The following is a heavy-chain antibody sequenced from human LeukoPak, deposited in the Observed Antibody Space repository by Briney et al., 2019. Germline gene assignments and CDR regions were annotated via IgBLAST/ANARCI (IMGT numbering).Heavy chain of an antibody. CDR3: ARDLRGDAFDI. Sequence: GGSLRLSCAASGFTFSSYWMSWVRQAPGKGLEWVANIKEDGSAKYYVDSVKGRLPISRDNAKNSLYLQMNSLRAEDTAVYYCARDLRGDAFDIWGQGTMVTVSS. J-gene: IGHJ3*02. V-gene: IGHV3-7*01. CDR2: IKEDGSAK. CDR1: GFTFSSYW.